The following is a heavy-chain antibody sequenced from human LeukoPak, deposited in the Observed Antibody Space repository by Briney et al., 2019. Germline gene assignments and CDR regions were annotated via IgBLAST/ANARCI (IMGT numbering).Heavy chain of an antibody. D-gene: IGHD1-7*01. V-gene: IGHV3-21*01. CDR3: ARDAQTWNSRRSWFDP. CDR1: GFTFSSYS. Sequence: GGSLRLSCAASGFTFSSYSMNWVRQAPGKGLEWVSSISSSSSYIYYADSVKGRFTISRDNAKNSLYLQMNSLRAEDTAVYYCARDAQTWNSRRSWFDPWGQGTLVTVSS. J-gene: IGHJ5*02. CDR2: ISSSSSYI.